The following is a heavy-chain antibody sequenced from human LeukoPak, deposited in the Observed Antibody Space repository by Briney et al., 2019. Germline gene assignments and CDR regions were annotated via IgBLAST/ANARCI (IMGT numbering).Heavy chain of an antibody. V-gene: IGHV3-74*01. CDR1: GFHFSSYW. Sequence: GGSLRLPCAACGFHFSSYWMHWAPQPPGRGGVSVSRINNDGSNTSYADSVKGRFTISRDNDKNTLYLQMNSLRAEDTAVYYCARDRPWVKLHNNDSFDIWGQGTMVTVSS. D-gene: IGHD6-13*01. J-gene: IGHJ3*02. CDR2: INNDGSNT. CDR3: ARDRPWVKLHNNDSFDI.